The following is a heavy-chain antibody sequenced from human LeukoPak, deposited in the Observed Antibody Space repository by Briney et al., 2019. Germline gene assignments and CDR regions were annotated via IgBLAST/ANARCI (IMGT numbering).Heavy chain of an antibody. CDR1: GGSISSSSYY. CDR3: ARDCSSTSCYFGGLDY. J-gene: IGHJ4*02. D-gene: IGHD2-2*01. V-gene: IGHV4-39*02. Sequence: SETLSLTCTVSGGSISSSSYYWGWIRQPPGKGLEWIGSIYYSGSTYYNPSLKSRVTISVDTSKNQFSLKLSSVTAADTAVYYCARDCSSTSCYFGGLDYWGQGTLVTVSS. CDR2: IYYSGST.